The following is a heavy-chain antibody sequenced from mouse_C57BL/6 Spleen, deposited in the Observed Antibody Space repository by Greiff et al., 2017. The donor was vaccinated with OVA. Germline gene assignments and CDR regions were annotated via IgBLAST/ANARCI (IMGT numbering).Heavy chain of an antibody. Sequence: EVKLMESGGGLVKPGGSLKLSCAASGFTFSDYGMHWVRQAPEKGLEWVAYISSGSSTIYYADTVKGRFTISRDNANNTLFLQMPSLRSEDTAMYYCARGHYDYDGVLDYWGQGTSVTVSS. CDR3: ARGHYDYDGVLDY. CDR2: ISSGSSTI. J-gene: IGHJ4*01. D-gene: IGHD2-4*01. CDR1: GFTFSDYG. V-gene: IGHV5-17*01.